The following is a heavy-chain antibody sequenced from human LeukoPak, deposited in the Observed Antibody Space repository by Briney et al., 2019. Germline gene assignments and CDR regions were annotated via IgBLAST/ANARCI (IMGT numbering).Heavy chain of an antibody. CDR3: ARGYCSGGSCYSVENWFDP. CDR1: GYTFTKYY. V-gene: IGHV1-2*06. CDR2: INPSSGGT. D-gene: IGHD2-15*01. Sequence: ASVKVSCKASGYTFTKYYMFWVRQAPGQGLEWMGRINPSSGGTDYAQKFQGRVTMTRDTSISTAYMELSRLRSDDTAMYNCARGYCSGGSCYSVENWFDPWGQGTLVTVSS. J-gene: IGHJ5*02.